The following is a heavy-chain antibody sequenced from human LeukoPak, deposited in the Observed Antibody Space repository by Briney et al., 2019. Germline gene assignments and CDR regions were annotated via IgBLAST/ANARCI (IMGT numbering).Heavy chain of an antibody. J-gene: IGHJ4*02. CDR1: GFTFSSYG. V-gene: IGHV3-23*01. CDR3: AGRKIDILTGEGAGGGDY. Sequence: GGSLRLSCAASGFTFSSYGMHWVRQAPGKGLEWVSAIGGSGATTYYADSVKGRFTISRDNSKNTLYLQMNSLRAEDTAVYYCAGRKIDILTGEGAGGGDYWGQGTLVTVSS. CDR2: IGGSGATT. D-gene: IGHD3-9*01.